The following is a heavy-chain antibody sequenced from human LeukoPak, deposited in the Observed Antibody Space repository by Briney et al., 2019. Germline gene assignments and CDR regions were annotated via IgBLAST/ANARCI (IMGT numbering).Heavy chain of an antibody. V-gene: IGHV4-34*01. CDR1: GGSFSGYY. CDR3: ARMGDTAMCS. J-gene: IGHJ4*02. Sequence: SSETLSLTCAVYGGSFSGYYWSWIRQPPGKGLEWIGEINHSGSTNYNPSLKSRVTISVDTSKNQFSLKLSSVTAADTAVYYCARMGDTAMCSWGQGTLVTVSS. CDR2: INHSGST. D-gene: IGHD5-18*01.